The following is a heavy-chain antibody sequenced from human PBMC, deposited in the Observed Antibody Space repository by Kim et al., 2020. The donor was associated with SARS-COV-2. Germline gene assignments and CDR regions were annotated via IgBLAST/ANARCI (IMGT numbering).Heavy chain of an antibody. V-gene: IGHV4-59*08. CDR1: GGSISSYY. J-gene: IGHJ3*02. CDR3: ARPLVWGSYRKVAAFDI. Sequence: SETLSLTCTVSGGSISSYYWSWIRQPPGKGLEWIGYIYYSGSTNYNPSLKSRVTISVDTSKNQFSLKLSSVTAADTAVYYCARPLVWGSYRKVAAFDIWGQGTMVTVSS. D-gene: IGHD3-16*02. CDR2: IYYSGST.